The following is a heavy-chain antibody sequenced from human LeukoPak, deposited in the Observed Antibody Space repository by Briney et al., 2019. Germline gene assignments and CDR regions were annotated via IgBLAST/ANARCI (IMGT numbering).Heavy chain of an antibody. D-gene: IGHD1-14*01. CDR1: GFTFIDYY. Sequence: GGSLRLSCAASGFTFIDYYMSWIRQAPGKGLEWLSYITGSGDTIYYADSVRGRFTISRDNAKNSVFLLMSSLRVDDTAVYYCARTSITSPTWYFDLWGRGTRVTVSS. CDR2: ITGSGDTI. CDR3: ARTSITSPTWYFDL. J-gene: IGHJ2*01. V-gene: IGHV3-11*01.